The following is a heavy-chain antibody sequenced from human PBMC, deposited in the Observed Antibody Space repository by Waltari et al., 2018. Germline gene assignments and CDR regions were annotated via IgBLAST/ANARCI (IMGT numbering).Heavy chain of an antibody. CDR3: ARHQVGGRDFEY. Sequence: QLQLHESGPGLVKSSETLPLTCAVSGYSISSGYYWGWNRQPPGKGLEWIGTNYQSRSTYYNPSLKSRITISLDTSKNQFSLKLSSVTAADTAVYYCARHQVGGRDFEYWGQGTLVTVPS. V-gene: IGHV4-38-2*01. CDR2: NYQSRST. CDR1: GYSISSGYY. J-gene: IGHJ4*02. D-gene: IGHD1-26*01.